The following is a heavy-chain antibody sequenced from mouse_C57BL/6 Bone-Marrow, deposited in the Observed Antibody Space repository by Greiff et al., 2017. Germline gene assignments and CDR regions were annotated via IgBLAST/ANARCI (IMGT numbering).Heavy chain of an antibody. D-gene: IGHD2-2*01. Sequence: QVQLQQPGAELVRPGTSVKLSCKASGYTFTSYWMHWVKQRPGQGLEWIGVIDPSDSYTNYNQKFKGKATLTVDTSSSTAYMQLSSLTSEDSAVYYCAGVYGYREYFDVWGTGTTVTVSS. CDR2: IDPSDSYT. CDR1: GYTFTSYW. V-gene: IGHV1-59*01. CDR3: AGVYGYREYFDV. J-gene: IGHJ1*03.